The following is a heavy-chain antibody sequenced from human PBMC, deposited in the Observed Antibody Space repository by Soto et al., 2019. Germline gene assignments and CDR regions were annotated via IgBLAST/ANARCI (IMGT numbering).Heavy chain of an antibody. D-gene: IGHD1-1*01. Sequence: PGGSLRLSGAVSGFICSSYDMSWVRQAPGKGLEWVSTILVGGSTHYEDSVKGRFTISRDTSKNTVYLQMNSLTAGDTAFYYCAKATATSGGAFEIYGQGTMVTVSS. CDR1: GFICSSYD. CDR3: AKATATSGGAFEI. V-gene: IGHV3-23*01. J-gene: IGHJ3*02. CDR2: ILVGGST.